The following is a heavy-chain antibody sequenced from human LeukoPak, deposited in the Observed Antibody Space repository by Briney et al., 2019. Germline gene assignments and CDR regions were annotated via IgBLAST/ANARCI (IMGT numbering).Heavy chain of an antibody. D-gene: IGHD2-15*01. CDR1: GGSISSSSYY. V-gene: IGHV4-39*07. J-gene: IGHJ4*02. CDR3: AREDCSGGSCYFRETRFDY. Sequence: SETLSLTCTVSGGSISSSSYYWGWIRQPPGKGLEWIGSIYYSGSTYYNPSLKSRVTISVDTSKNQFSLKLSSVTAADTAVYYCAREDCSGGSCYFRETRFDYWGQGTLVTVSS. CDR2: IYYSGST.